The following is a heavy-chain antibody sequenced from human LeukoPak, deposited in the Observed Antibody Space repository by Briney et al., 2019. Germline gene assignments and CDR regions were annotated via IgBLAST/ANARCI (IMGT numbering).Heavy chain of an antibody. J-gene: IGHJ6*02. CDR1: GGSISSGAFY. CDR2: IYYSGIT. V-gene: IGHV4-39*07. CDR3: ARDRSACPDCSDRGSSWYIYYYGMDV. D-gene: IGHD6-13*01. Sequence: SETLSLTCTVSGGSISSGAFYWGWIRQSPGKGLEWIGSIYYSGITYYNPSLKSRVTISVDTSRTQFSLKLSSVTAADTAVYYCARDRSACPDCSDRGSSWYIYYYGMDVWGQGTTVTVSS.